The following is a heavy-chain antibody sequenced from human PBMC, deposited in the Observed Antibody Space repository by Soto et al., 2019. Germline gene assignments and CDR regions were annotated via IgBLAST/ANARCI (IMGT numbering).Heavy chain of an antibody. CDR3: ARDLVRYCSGGSCYSGDFQY. CDR2: TYYRSKWYN. CDR1: GDSVSSNSAA. Sequence: SQTLSLTCAISGDSVSSNSAAWNWIRQSPSGGLEWLGRTYYRSKWYNDYAVSVKSRITINPDTSKNQFSLQLNSVTPEDTAVYYCARDLVRYCSGGSCYSGDFQYWGQGTLVTVSS. D-gene: IGHD2-15*01. J-gene: IGHJ1*01. V-gene: IGHV6-1*01.